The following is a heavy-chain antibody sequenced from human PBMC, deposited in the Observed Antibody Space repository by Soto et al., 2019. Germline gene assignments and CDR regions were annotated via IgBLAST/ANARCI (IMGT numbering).Heavy chain of an antibody. D-gene: IGHD3-10*02. V-gene: IGHV2-5*02. J-gene: IGHJ4*02. Sequence: QITLKESGPTLVKPTQTLTLTCTFSGFSLSTNGVGVGWIRQPPGEALEWLALIYWDDDKRYSPSLKSRLTXTXXTSKNRVVLTMTNMDPVDTATYYCVHSPRITMYDYWGQGTLVTVSS. CDR2: IYWDDDK. CDR1: GFSLSTNGVG. CDR3: VHSPRITMYDY.